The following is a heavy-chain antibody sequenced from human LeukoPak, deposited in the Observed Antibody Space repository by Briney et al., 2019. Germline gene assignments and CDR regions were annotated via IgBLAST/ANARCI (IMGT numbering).Heavy chain of an antibody. Sequence: SVKVSCKASGGTLSSYAISWVRQAPGQGLEWMGRIIPIFGTANYAQKFQGRVTITTDESTSTAYMELSSLRSEDTAVYYCASGRDYYDSSGYCSYWGQGTLVTVSS. D-gene: IGHD3-22*01. J-gene: IGHJ4*02. V-gene: IGHV1-69*05. CDR2: IIPIFGTA. CDR1: GGTLSSYA. CDR3: ASGRDYYDSSGYCSY.